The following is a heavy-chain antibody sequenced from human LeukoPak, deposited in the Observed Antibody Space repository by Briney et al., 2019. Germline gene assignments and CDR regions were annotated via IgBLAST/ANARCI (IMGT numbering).Heavy chain of an antibody. CDR2: IYYSGST. Sequence: SETLSLTCTVSGGSISSYYWSWIRQPPGKGLEWIGYIYYSGSTNYNPSLKSRVTISVDTSKNQFSLKLSSVTAADTAVYYCASLGPPTDAFDIWGQGTMVTVSS. V-gene: IGHV4-59*01. CDR1: GGSISSYY. CDR3: ASLGPPTDAFDI. J-gene: IGHJ3*02.